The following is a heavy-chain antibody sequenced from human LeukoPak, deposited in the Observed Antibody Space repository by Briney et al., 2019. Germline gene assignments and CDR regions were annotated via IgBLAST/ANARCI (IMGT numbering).Heavy chain of an antibody. J-gene: IGHJ5*02. Sequence: SETLSLTCTVSGYSISSGYCWGWIRPPPGKGLEWIGSIYHSGTTYYNPSLKSRVTISVDTSKNQFSLKLTSVTAADTAVYYCARGYSSSWYFNWFDPWGQGTRVTVSS. V-gene: IGHV4-38-2*02. D-gene: IGHD6-13*01. CDR3: ARGYSSSWYFNWFDP. CDR1: GYSISSGYC. CDR2: IYHSGTT.